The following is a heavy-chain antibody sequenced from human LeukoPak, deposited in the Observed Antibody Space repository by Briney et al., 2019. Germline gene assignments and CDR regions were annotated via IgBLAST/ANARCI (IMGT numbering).Heavy chain of an antibody. J-gene: IGHJ4*02. Sequence: PGGSLRLSCAASGFTFSRYWMSWVRQAPGKGLETVSYISSSGSTLYYADPVKGRFTISRENAKNSLYLQMNSLRAEDTAVYYCASESFRRAYYYGSGSYWGQGTLVTVSS. V-gene: IGHV3-48*03. D-gene: IGHD3-10*01. CDR1: GFTFSRYW. CDR2: ISSSGSTL. CDR3: ASESFRRAYYYGSGSY.